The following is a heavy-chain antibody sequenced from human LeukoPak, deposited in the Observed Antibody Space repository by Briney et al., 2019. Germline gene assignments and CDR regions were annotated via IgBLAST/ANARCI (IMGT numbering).Heavy chain of an antibody. CDR2: ISSRSRYM. V-gene: IGHV3-21*01. J-gene: IGHJ6*02. CDR3: ARAYQLTEAPYYYGMDV. CDR1: GLTFSTYS. Sequence: GGSLRLSCAASGLTFSTYSMIWVRQAPGKRLEWVSCISSRSRYMHYADSVKGRFTISRDNAKNSLYLQMNSLRAEDTAMYYCARAYQLTEAPYYYGMDVWGQGTTVTVSS. D-gene: IGHD2-2*01.